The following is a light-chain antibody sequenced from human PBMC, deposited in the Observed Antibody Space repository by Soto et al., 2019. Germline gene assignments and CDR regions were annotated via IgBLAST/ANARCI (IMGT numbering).Light chain of an antibody. V-gene: IGKV1-39*01. J-gene: IGKJ1*01. CDR1: QSISSY. Sequence: DIQMTQSPSSLSASIGDRVTITCRASQSISSYLSWHQQKPGKAPKLLIYAASSLQSGVPSRFSCRGSGTDFTLTISSLQPEDFATYYCQQSYSIPTFGQGTKV. CDR2: AAS. CDR3: QQSYSIPT.